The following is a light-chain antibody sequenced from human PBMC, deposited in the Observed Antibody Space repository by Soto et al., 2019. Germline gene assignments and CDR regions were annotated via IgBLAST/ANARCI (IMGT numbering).Light chain of an antibody. CDR2: KAS. J-gene: IGKJ1*01. CDR1: QTISSW. Sequence: DIQMTQSPSTLSASVGDRVTITCRASQTISSWLAWYQQKPGKAPKLLIHKASTLESGVPSRFSGSGSGTEFTLTISSLQPDDFASYYCQQYNSYSPEWTFGQGTKVDIK. V-gene: IGKV1-5*03. CDR3: QQYNSYSPEWT.